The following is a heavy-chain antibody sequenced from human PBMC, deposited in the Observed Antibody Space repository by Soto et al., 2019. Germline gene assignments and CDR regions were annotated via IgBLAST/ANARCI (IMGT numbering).Heavy chain of an antibody. CDR2: IRSKAYGGTT. Sequence: GGSLRLSCTASGFTFGDYAMSWFRQAPGKGLEWVGFIRSKAYGGTTEYAASVKGRFTISRDDSKSIAYLQMNSLKTEDTAVYYCTRVVVLRFLEWLPSPDYFDYWGQGTLVTVSS. J-gene: IGHJ4*02. CDR1: GFTFGDYA. D-gene: IGHD3-3*01. V-gene: IGHV3-49*03. CDR3: TRVVVLRFLEWLPSPDYFDY.